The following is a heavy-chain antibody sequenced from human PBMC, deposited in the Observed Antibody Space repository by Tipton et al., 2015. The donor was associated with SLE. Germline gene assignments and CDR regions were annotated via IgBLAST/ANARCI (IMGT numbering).Heavy chain of an antibody. V-gene: IGHV4-39*07. CDR3: ARDGSRSSGPDFDF. Sequence: TLSLTCTVSGGSISSSSYYWGWIRQPPGKGLEWIGNIYYRGSTYYNPSLKSRVTISVDTSKNQFSLKLRSVTAADTAVYYCARDGSRSSGPDFDFWGQGTRDTIPS. D-gene: IGHD6-19*01. CDR2: IYYRGST. CDR1: GGSISSSSYY. J-gene: IGHJ4*02.